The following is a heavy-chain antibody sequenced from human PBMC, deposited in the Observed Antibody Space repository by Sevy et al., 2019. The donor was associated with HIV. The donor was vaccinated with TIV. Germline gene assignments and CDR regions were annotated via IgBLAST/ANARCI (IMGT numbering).Heavy chain of an antibody. CDR1: GLTFSNYW. Sequence: GGSLRLSCVVSGLTFSNYWMSWVRQAPGKGLEWLAVISYHGRNQFYADSVRGRFTISRDDSKNTVYLQMNSLRPDDTAVYYCARKQFVLPFDYWGQGTLVTVSS. D-gene: IGHD6-6*01. J-gene: IGHJ4*02. CDR3: ARKQFVLPFDY. CDR2: ISYHGRNQ. V-gene: IGHV3-30*03.